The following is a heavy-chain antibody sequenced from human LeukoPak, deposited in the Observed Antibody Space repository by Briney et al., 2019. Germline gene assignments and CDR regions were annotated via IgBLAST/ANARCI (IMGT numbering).Heavy chain of an antibody. CDR1: GFTFSSYA. D-gene: IGHD3-22*01. CDR3: AKLSYYDKGLFEP. V-gene: IGHV3-23*01. J-gene: IGHJ5*02. Sequence: GGSLRLSCAASGFTFSSYAMSWVRQAPGKGLEWVSAIRGSGGSTYYADSVKGRFTISRENTKNTLYLKMNSLRDEATAVYYCAKLSYYDKGLFEPWGQGTLVTVSS. CDR2: IRGSGGST.